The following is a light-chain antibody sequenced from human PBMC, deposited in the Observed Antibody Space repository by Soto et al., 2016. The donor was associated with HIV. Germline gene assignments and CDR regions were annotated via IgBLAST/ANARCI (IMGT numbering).Light chain of an antibody. CDR3: QQYYDTPYT. CDR1: QGISNS. CDR2: AAS. V-gene: IGKV1-NL1*01. Sequence: DIQMTQSPSSLSASVGDRVTITRRASQGISNSLAWYQQKPGKAPKVLVNAASNLESGVPSRFSGSGSGRDYTLTITSLQPEDFATYHCQQYYDTPYTFGQGTKLEIK. J-gene: IGKJ2*01.